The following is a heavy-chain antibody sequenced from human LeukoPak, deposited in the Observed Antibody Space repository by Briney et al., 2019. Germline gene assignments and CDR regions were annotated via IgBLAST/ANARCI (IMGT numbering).Heavy chain of an antibody. Sequence: SETLSLTCAVYGGSFSAYYWSWIRQPPGKGLEWIGEINHSGSTNYNPSLKGRVTISVDTSKNQFSLKLSSVTAADTAVYYCAEIAAAGTLFDYWGQGTLVTVSS. V-gene: IGHV4-34*01. J-gene: IGHJ4*02. CDR2: INHSGST. CDR1: GGSFSAYY. D-gene: IGHD6-13*01. CDR3: AEIAAAGTLFDY.